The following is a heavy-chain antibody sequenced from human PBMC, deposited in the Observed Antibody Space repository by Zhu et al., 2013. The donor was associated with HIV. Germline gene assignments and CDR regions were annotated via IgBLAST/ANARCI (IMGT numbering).Heavy chain of an antibody. CDR1: GGTFSSYA. V-gene: IGHV1-69*01. D-gene: IGHD5-12*01. Sequence: VQLVQSGAEVKKPGSSVKVSCKASGGTFSSYAISWVRQAPGQGLEWMGGIIPIFGTANYAQKFQGRVTITADESTSTAYMELSSLRSEDTAVYYCARVAKEIRWLQSFVWFDPWGQGTLVTVSS. CDR3: ARVAKEIRWLQSFVWFDP. CDR2: IIPIFGTA. J-gene: IGHJ5*02.